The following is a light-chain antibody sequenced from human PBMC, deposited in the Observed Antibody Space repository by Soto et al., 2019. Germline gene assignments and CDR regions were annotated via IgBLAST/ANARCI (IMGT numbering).Light chain of an antibody. CDR3: QQYITSPWT. CDR2: GAS. Sequence: EIVLTQSPGTLSLSPGERATLSCRASQSVSSNSLAWYQQKPGQAPRLLMYGASSRATGIPDRFSGSGSGSGTDFTLTISRLEPEDFAVYYCQQYITSPWTFGHGTKVEIK. V-gene: IGKV3-20*01. J-gene: IGKJ1*01. CDR1: QSVSSNS.